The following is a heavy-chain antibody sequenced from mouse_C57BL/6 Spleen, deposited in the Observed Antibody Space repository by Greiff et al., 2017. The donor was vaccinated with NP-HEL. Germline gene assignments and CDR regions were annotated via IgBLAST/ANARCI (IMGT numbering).Heavy chain of an antibody. CDR1: GYAFSSSW. J-gene: IGHJ1*03. CDR3: AHYYGSSRYFDV. V-gene: IGHV1-82*01. CDR2: IYPGDGDT. Sequence: QVQLKESGPELVKPGASVKISCKASGYAFSSSWMNWVKQRPGKGLEWIGRIYPGDGDTNYNGKFKGKATLTADKSSSTAYMQLSSLTSEDSAVYFCAHYYGSSRYFDVWGTGTTVTVSS. D-gene: IGHD1-1*01.